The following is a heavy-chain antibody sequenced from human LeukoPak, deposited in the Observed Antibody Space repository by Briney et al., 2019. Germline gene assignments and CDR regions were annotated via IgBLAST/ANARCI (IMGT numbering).Heavy chain of an antibody. V-gene: IGHV3-23*01. CDR3: AKRYCSGSGSFDY. D-gene: IGHD3-10*01. J-gene: IGHJ4*02. CDR2: IRGSGGST. CDR1: GFTFSSYA. Sequence: PGGSLRLSCAASGFTFSSYAMSWVRQAPGKGLEWVSGIRGSGGSTYYADSVKGRLTISRDNSKNMLYLQMNSLRAEDTAVYYCAKRYCSGSGSFDYWGQGTLVTVSS.